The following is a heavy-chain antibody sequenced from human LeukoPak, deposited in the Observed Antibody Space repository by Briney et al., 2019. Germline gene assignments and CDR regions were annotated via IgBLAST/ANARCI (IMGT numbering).Heavy chain of an antibody. V-gene: IGHV4-34*01. Sequence: SETLSLTCAVYGGSFSGYYWSWIRQPPGKGLEWIGEINHSGSTNYNPSLKSRVTISVDTSKNQFSLKLSSVTAADTAVYYCARGHIAAAGTFDYWGQGTLVTVSP. CDR1: GGSFSGYY. D-gene: IGHD6-13*01. J-gene: IGHJ4*02. CDR3: ARGHIAAAGTFDY. CDR2: INHSGST.